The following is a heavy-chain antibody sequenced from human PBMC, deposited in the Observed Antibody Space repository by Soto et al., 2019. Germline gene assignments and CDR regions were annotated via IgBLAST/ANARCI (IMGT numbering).Heavy chain of an antibody. CDR2: IYYSGST. J-gene: IGHJ6*02. V-gene: IGHV4-31*03. D-gene: IGHD2-15*01. CDR1: GGSISSGGYY. Sequence: QVQLQESGPGLVKPSQTLSLTCTVSGGSISSGGYYWSWIRQHPGKGLEWLGYIYYSGSTYYNPPIKSRVTISVDTSKNPFALKMSSVTAADTAVYYCARSGCSGGSCYGNSVHYYYGRDVWGQGTTVTVSS. CDR3: ARSGCSGGSCYGNSVHYYYGRDV.